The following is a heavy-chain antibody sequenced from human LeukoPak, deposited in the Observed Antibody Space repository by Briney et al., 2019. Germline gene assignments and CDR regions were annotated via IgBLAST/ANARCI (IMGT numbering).Heavy chain of an antibody. CDR1: GDTFTSYD. V-gene: IGHV1-8*01. Sequence: GASVKVSCKASGDTFTSYDISWVRQATGQGLEWMGWMNPNSGTTCSAQNFQGRVTMTRNTSISTAYMELNSLISKDTAVYFCARRIAAAGTTLGYGGEGTLVTLSS. CDR3: ARRIAAAGTTLGY. J-gene: IGHJ4*02. CDR2: MNPNSGTT. D-gene: IGHD6-13*01.